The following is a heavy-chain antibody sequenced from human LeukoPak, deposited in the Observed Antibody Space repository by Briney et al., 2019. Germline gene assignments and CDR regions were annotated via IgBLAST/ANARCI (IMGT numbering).Heavy chain of an antibody. CDR3: ARHEEEDGYNAKTFDY. Sequence: SETLSLTCTVSGGSISSSNNYWGWVRQPPGKGLECIGSIYYGGTTYYNPSFKSRVTISVDTSKNQFSLKLSSVIAADTAVYYCARHEEEDGYNAKTFDYWGQGTLVTVSS. CDR2: IYYGGTT. V-gene: IGHV4-39*01. J-gene: IGHJ4*02. CDR1: GGSISSSNNY. D-gene: IGHD5-24*01.